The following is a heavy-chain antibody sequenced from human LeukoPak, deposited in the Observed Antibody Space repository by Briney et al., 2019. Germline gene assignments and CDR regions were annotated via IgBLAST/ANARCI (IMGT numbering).Heavy chain of an antibody. CDR1: GYSISSGYY. D-gene: IGHD3-22*01. CDR3: ARSASGFYDSSGYYYAYDAFDI. Sequence: SETLSLTCTVSGYSISSGYYWGWIRPPPGKGLEWIGSIYHSGSTYYNPSLKSRVTISVDTSKNQFSLKLSSVTAADTAVYYCARSASGFYDSSGYYYAYDAFDIWGQGTMVTVSS. J-gene: IGHJ3*02. CDR2: IYHSGST. V-gene: IGHV4-38-2*02.